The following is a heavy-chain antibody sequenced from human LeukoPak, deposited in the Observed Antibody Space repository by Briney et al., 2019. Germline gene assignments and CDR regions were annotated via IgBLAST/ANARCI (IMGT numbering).Heavy chain of an antibody. Sequence: GRSLRLSCAASGFTFSSYGMHWVRQAPGKGLEWVAVIWYDGSNKYYADSVKGRFTISRDNSKNTLYLQMNSLRAEDTAVYYCARGPLSSSWYFDYWGQGTLVTVSS. CDR1: GFTFSSYG. CDR3: ARGPLSSSWYFDY. V-gene: IGHV3-33*01. D-gene: IGHD6-13*01. J-gene: IGHJ4*02. CDR2: IWYDGSNK.